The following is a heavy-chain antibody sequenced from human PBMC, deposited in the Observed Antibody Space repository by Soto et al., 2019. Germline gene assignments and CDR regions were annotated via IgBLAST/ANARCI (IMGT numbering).Heavy chain of an antibody. CDR2: IIPIFGTA. Sequence: GASVKVSCKASGVTFSSYAISWVRQAPGQGLEWMGGIIPIFGTANYAQKFQGRVTITADESTSTAYMELSSLRSEDTAVYYCARVVGGYCSSTSCYIQDFGFDYWGQGTLVTVSS. J-gene: IGHJ4*02. CDR1: GVTFSSYA. D-gene: IGHD2-2*02. V-gene: IGHV1-69*13. CDR3: ARVVGGYCSSTSCYIQDFGFDY.